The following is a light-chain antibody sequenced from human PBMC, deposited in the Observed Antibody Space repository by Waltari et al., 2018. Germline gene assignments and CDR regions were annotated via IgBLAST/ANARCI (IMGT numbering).Light chain of an antibody. Sequence: EIVLTQSPGTLSWSPGERATLFCRASQPVNFNYVAWYQQVAGQPPRLLIFHTSDRATGIPDRFSGRGSGTDFTLTISRLEPEDFAVYYCQQYGTSVPGVFGGGTKVEI. V-gene: IGKV3-20*01. CDR2: HTS. J-gene: IGKJ4*01. CDR1: QPVNFNY. CDR3: QQYGTSVPGV.